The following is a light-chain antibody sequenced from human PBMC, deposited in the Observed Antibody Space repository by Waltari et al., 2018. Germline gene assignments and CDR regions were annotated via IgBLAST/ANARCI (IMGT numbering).Light chain of an antibody. Sequence: QAVLTQPSSLSASPGASVSLTCTLRTGINVGTYRINWYQQTAGSPPQFLLRYKSDSDKEQGSGVPSRFSGSKDASANAGILLISGLQSEDEADYYCMIWHSNAYVFGTGTKVTVL. J-gene: IGLJ1*01. CDR1: TGINVGTYR. CDR3: MIWHSNAYV. CDR2: YKSDSDK. V-gene: IGLV5-45*03.